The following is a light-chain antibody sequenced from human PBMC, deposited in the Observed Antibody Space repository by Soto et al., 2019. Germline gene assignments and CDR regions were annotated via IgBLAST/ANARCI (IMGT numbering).Light chain of an antibody. CDR3: HQYGSSPWT. CDR2: GAS. V-gene: IGKV3-20*01. J-gene: IGKJ1*01. CDR1: QSVSSKS. Sequence: EIVLTQSPGTLSLSPGERATLSCWASQSVSSKSLAWYQQKPGQAPRLLIYGASSSATGIPDRFSGSGSETDFTLTISRLEPEDFAVYSCHQYGSSPWTFGQGTKLEIK.